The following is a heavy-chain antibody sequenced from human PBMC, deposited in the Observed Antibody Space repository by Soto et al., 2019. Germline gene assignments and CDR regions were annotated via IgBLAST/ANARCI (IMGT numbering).Heavy chain of an antibody. J-gene: IGHJ4*02. CDR2: INAGNGNT. CDR3: ARVYDFWSGYPAGY. D-gene: IGHD3-3*01. CDR1: GYTFTSYA. Sequence: QVQLVQSGAEVKKPGASVKVSCKASGYTFTSYAMHWLRQAPGQRLEWMGWINAGNGNTKYSQKFQGRVTITRDSSASTAYMELSSLRSEDTAVYYCARVYDFWSGYPAGYWGQGTLVTVSS. V-gene: IGHV1-3*01.